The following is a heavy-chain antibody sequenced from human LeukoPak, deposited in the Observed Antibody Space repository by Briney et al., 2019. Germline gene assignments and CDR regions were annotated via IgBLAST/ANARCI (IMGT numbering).Heavy chain of an antibody. D-gene: IGHD3-10*01. Sequence: ASVKVSCKASGYTFTSYDINWVRQAPGQGLEWMGWINTNTGNPTYAQGFTGRFVFSLDTSVSTAYLQISSLKAEDTAVYYCARGSGVRGVIWTESYYYYGMDVWGQGTTVTVSS. CDR1: GYTFTSYD. J-gene: IGHJ6*02. V-gene: IGHV7-4-1*02. CDR2: INTNTGNP. CDR3: ARGSGVRGVIWTESYYYYGMDV.